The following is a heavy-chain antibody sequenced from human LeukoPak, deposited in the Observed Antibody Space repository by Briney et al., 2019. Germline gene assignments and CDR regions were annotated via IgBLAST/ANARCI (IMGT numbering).Heavy chain of an antibody. D-gene: IGHD3-10*01. V-gene: IGHV4-59*01. CDR3: ATGGAGEPYKYFDY. Sequence: PSETLSLTCTVSGGSISNYYWSWIRQPPGKGLEWIGYIYYSGSTNYNPSLKSRVTISVDTSKNQFSLKLSSVTAADTAVYYCATGGAGEPYKYFDYWGQGTLVTVSS. CDR1: GGSISNYY. CDR2: IYYSGST. J-gene: IGHJ4*02.